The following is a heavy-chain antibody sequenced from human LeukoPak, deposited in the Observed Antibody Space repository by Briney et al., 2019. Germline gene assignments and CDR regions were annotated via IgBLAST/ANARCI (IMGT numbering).Heavy chain of an antibody. V-gene: IGHV3-23*01. CDR3: AKDPLSGGLDV. CDR1: GFSFSSYP. CDR2: IDHSGDNT. J-gene: IGHJ6*02. Sequence: GGSLRLSCAASGFSFSSYPMSWVRQAPGKGLEWVSNIDHSGDNTYYAVSVKGRFTISRDNSKNTLILQMKSLRVEDTALYYCAKDPLSGGLDVWGQGTSVTVSS. D-gene: IGHD3-10*01.